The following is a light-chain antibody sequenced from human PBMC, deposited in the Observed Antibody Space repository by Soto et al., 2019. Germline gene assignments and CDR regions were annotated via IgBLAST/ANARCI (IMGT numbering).Light chain of an antibody. CDR1: QSVSSW. CDR3: QQYSDYYT. CDR2: GAS. V-gene: IGKV1-5*03. J-gene: IGKJ2*01. Sequence: DIQMTQSPSTLSASIGDRVTITCRASQSVSSWLAWYQQKPGKAPKLLIYGASSLQSGVPSRFSGSGSGTEFTLTISSLQPDDFATYYCQQYSDYYTFGQGTKLEIK.